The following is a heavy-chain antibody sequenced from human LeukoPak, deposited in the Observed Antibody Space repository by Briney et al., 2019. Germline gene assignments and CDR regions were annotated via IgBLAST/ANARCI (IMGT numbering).Heavy chain of an antibody. CDR3: ARRNSGNFPFDY. J-gene: IGHJ4*02. D-gene: IGHD6-19*01. V-gene: IGHV5-51*01. Sequence: GESLKISCKGTGHPFTNTWIAWVRQMPGKGLEWMGIIYPGDSDTIYSPSFQGQVTISVDKSISTAYLQWSSLKASDTAMYYCARRNSGNFPFDYWGQGTLVTVSS. CDR1: GHPFTNTW. CDR2: IYPGDSDT.